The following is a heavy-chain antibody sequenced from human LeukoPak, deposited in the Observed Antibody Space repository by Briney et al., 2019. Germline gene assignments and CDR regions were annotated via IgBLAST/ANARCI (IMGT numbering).Heavy chain of an antibody. Sequence: GGSLRLSCVASGFTFSSYWMSWVRQAPGKGREWVANIKQDGNERNYVDSVKGRFTIPRDNAKNSLFLQMNRLRAEDTAVYYCAKTGRIVATPAYMDVWGKGTTVTVSS. D-gene: IGHD5-12*01. CDR1: GFTFSSYW. CDR2: IKQDGNER. CDR3: AKTGRIVATPAYMDV. J-gene: IGHJ6*03. V-gene: IGHV3-7*01.